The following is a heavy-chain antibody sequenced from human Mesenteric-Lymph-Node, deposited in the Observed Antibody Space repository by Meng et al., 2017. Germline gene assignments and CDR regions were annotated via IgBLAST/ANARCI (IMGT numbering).Heavy chain of an antibody. Sequence: QVHLPQSGPEVKKPGASVRVPCKASGYTFGSYGICWVRQAPGQGLEWMGWFVNYVDTYPAPKFQGRVTMTTDTHTNTAFMELRSLTSDDTAVYYCASGTPGRSYCDYWGQGTLVTVSS. CDR1: GYTFGSYG. J-gene: IGHJ4*02. D-gene: IGHD2-15*01. V-gene: IGHV1-18*01. CDR3: ASGTPGRSYCDY. CDR2: FVNYVDT.